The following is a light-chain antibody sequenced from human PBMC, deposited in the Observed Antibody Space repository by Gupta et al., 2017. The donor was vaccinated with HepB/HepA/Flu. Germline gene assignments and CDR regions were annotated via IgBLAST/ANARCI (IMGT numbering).Light chain of an antibody. V-gene: IGLV2-14*01. CDR3: SSYTSSSTLVV. CDR2: DVS. J-gene: IGLJ2*01. CDR1: SSDVGGYNY. Sequence: QSVLTQPASVSGSPGQSITLSCTGTSSDVGGYNYVSWYQQHPGKAPKLMIYDVSNRPSGVSNHFSGSKSGNTASLTISGLQAEDEADYYCSSYTSSSTLVVFGGGTKLTVL.